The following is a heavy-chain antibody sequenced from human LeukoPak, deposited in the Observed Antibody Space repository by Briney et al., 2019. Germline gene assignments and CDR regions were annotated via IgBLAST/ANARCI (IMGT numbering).Heavy chain of an antibody. V-gene: IGHV3-21*01. J-gene: IGHJ4*02. Sequence: PGGSLRLSCAASGFTFSSYSMNWVRQAPGKGLEWVSSISSSSSYIYYADSVKGRFTISRDNAKNSLYLQMNSLRAEDTAVYYCASRITMVRGVIIDYWGQGTLVTVSS. CDR3: ASRITMVRGVIIDY. CDR1: GFTFSSYS. CDR2: ISSSSSYI. D-gene: IGHD3-10*01.